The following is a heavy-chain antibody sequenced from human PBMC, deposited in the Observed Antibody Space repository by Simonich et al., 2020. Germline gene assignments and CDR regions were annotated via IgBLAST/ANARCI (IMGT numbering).Heavy chain of an antibody. Sequence: QVQLVQSGAEVKKPGASVKVSCKASGYTFTSYGISWVRQAPGKGLEWMGGSSAYNGNTNYAQKLQGRVTMTTDTSTSTAYMELRSLRSDDTAVYYCARASRGTWWYYYFDYWGQGTLVTVSS. CDR1: GYTFTSYG. CDR3: ARASRGTWWYYYFDY. J-gene: IGHJ4*02. CDR2: SSAYNGNT. V-gene: IGHV1-18*01. D-gene: IGHD2-15*01.